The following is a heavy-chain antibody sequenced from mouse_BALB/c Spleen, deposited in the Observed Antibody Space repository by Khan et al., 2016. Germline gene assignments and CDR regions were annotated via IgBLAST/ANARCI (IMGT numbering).Heavy chain of an antibody. J-gene: IGHJ3*01. CDR3: ARSPYDYDVGFAY. D-gene: IGHD2-4*01. Sequence: VQLQQPGAELVKPGASVKLSCTASGFNINDTYMHWVKQRPEQGLEWIGRIDPANGNTKYDPKFQGKATITADTSSNTAYLQLSSLTSEDTAVYYCARSPYDYDVGFAYWGQGTLVTVSA. V-gene: IGHV14-3*02. CDR1: GFNINDTY. CDR2: IDPANGNT.